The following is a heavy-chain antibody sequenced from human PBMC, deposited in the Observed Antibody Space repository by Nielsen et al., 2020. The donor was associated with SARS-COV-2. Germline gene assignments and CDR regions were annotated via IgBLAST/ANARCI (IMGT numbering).Heavy chain of an antibody. CDR1: GFTFSSYW. D-gene: IGHD3-10*01. V-gene: IGHV3-7*01. J-gene: IGHJ4*02. CDR2: IKQDGSEK. Sequence: GESLKISCAASGFTFSSYWMNWVRQAPGKGLEWVANIKQDGSEKYYGDSVKGRFTISRDNAKNSLYLHMNSLRVEDTAVYYCAKSHSYGSGSYSDYWGQGTLVTVSS. CDR3: AKSHSYGSGSYSDY.